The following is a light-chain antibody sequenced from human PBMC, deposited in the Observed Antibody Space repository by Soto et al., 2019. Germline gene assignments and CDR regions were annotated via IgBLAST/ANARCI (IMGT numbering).Light chain of an antibody. CDR1: SSDVGGHNF. V-gene: IGLV2-14*01. Sequence: QSALTQPASVSGSPGQSNTISCTGTSSDVGGHNFVSWYQQHPGKAPKLMIYEVSNRPSGVSNRFSASKSGNTASLTISGLQAEDEADYYCSSYTSISTDVLFGGGTKLTVL. CDR2: EVS. CDR3: SSYTSISTDVL. J-gene: IGLJ2*01.